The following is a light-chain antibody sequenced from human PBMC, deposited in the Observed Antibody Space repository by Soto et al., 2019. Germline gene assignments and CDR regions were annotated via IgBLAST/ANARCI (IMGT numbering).Light chain of an antibody. CDR2: SDT. J-gene: IGLJ2*01. CDR3: QVWDSGSAHVL. CDR1: NIGSKG. V-gene: IGLV3-21*01. Sequence: SYELTQPPSVSVAPGETARISCVGNNIGSKGVHWYQQKPGQAPVLVIYSDTDLPPVIPERFSGSNSANMATLTISRVEAGDEADYYCQVWDSGSAHVLFGGGTQLTVL.